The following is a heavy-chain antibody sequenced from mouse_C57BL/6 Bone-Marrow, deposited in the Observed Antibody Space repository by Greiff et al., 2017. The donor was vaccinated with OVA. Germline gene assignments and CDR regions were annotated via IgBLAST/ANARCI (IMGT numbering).Heavy chain of an antibody. V-gene: IGHV1-18*01. CDR2: INPNNGGT. D-gene: IGHD2-4*01. Sequence: VHVKQSGPELVKPGASVKIPCKASGYTFTDYNMDWVKQSHGKSLEWIGDINPNNGGTIYNQKFKGKATLTVDKSSSTAYMELRSLTSEDTAVYYCARLGDYDAWFAYWGQGTLVTVSA. J-gene: IGHJ3*01. CDR3: ARLGDYDAWFAY. CDR1: GYTFTDYN.